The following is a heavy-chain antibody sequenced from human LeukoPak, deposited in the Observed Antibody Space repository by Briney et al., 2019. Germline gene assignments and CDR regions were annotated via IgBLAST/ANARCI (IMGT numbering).Heavy chain of an antibody. Sequence: GASVKVSCKASGYTFTGYYMHWVRQAPGQGLEWMGWINPNSGGTNYAQKFQGRVTMTRDTSISTAYMELSRLRSDDTAVYYCARDIYCSSTSCYTVQLDYWGQGTLVTVSS. J-gene: IGHJ4*02. CDR1: GYTFTGYY. CDR3: ARDIYCSSTSCYTVQLDY. V-gene: IGHV1-2*02. CDR2: INPNSGGT. D-gene: IGHD2-2*02.